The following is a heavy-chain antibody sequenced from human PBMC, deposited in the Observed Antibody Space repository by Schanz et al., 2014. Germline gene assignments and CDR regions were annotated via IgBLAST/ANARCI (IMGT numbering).Heavy chain of an antibody. D-gene: IGHD6-19*01. V-gene: IGHV3-23*01. Sequence: DVQLLESGGGLVQPGESLRLSCAASGFTFTTYAMTWVRQAPGKGLEWVSGIGGSGDSTHYADSVKGRFSISRENSKSILYLQMNSLRAEDTAVYYCAKAGSGWSTAGYYYWGQGILVPVSA. J-gene: IGHJ4*02. CDR1: GFTFTTYA. CDR2: IGGSGDST. CDR3: AKAGSGWSTAGYYY.